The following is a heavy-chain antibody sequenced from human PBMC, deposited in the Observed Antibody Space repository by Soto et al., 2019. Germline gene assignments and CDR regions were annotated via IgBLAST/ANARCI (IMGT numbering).Heavy chain of an antibody. CDR2: ISSSSSYI. J-gene: IGHJ4*02. V-gene: IGHV3-21*01. Sequence: ESGGGLVKPGGSLRLSCAASGFTFSSYSMNWVRQAPGKGLEWVSSISSSSSYIYYADSVKGRFTISRDNAKNSLYLQMNSLRAEDTAVYYCARDPSIAVAGAFDYWGQGTLVTVSS. CDR3: ARDPSIAVAGAFDY. D-gene: IGHD6-19*01. CDR1: GFTFSSYS.